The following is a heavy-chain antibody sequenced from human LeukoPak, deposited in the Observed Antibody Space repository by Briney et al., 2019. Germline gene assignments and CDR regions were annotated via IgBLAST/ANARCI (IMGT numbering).Heavy chain of an antibody. CDR3: ARGPSPTV. CDR2: INHSGST. V-gene: IGHV4-39*07. J-gene: IGHJ4*02. CDR1: GGSISSSSYY. Sequence: SETLSLTCTVSGGSISSSSYYWSWIRQPPGKGLEWIGEINHSGSTNYNPSLKSRVTISVDTSKNQFSLKLSSVTAADTAVYYCARGPSPTVWGQGTLVTVSS.